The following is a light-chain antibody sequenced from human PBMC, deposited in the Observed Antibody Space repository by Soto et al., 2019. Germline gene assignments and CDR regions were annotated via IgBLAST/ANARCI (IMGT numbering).Light chain of an antibody. V-gene: IGLV2-8*01. CDR2: EVS. J-gene: IGLJ1*01. Sequence: QSALTQPPSASGSTGQSVTISCTGNSNDVGHSSFISWYQQHPGKGPKLIIYEVSKRPSGVPDRFSGSKSGNTASLSVSGLKDEDEADYFCNAQADNGKHVFGTGTKVTVL. CDR3: NAQADNGKHV. CDR1: SNDVGHSSF.